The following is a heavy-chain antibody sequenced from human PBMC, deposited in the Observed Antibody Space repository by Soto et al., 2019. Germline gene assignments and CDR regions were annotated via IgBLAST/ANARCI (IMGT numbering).Heavy chain of an antibody. J-gene: IGHJ6*02. CDR1: GYTFTDYY. Sequence: QVQLVQSGAEVKKPGASMKVSCKASGYTFTDYYIHWVRQAPGQGLEWMGWINPNSGGTNYAQKFQGRVTLTRVTSISTAYMELSSLRSDDTALYYCARDPNIVVVPAATGGMDVWGQGTTVTVSS. CDR2: INPNSGGT. V-gene: IGHV1-2*02. D-gene: IGHD2-2*01. CDR3: ARDPNIVVVPAATGGMDV.